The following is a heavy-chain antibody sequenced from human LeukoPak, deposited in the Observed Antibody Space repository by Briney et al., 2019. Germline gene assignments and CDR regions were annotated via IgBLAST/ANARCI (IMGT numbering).Heavy chain of an antibody. V-gene: IGHV3-30*01. Sequence: PGGSLRLSCAASGFSVSSNYMNWVRQAPGKGLEWVAVISYDGSNKYYADSVKGRFTISRDNSKNTLYLQMNSLRAEDTAVYYCAGGFDYYDSSGYPPYLDYWGQGTLVTVSS. CDR3: AGGFDYYDSSGYPPYLDY. D-gene: IGHD3-22*01. J-gene: IGHJ4*02. CDR2: ISYDGSNK. CDR1: GFSVSSNY.